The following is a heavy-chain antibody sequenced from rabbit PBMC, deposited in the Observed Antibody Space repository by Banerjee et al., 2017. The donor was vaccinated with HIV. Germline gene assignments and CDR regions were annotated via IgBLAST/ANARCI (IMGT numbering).Heavy chain of an antibody. D-gene: IGHD6-1*01. CDR3: ARGDDGDPSYGYALSL. CDR1: GFSFSTSYW. Sequence: QEQLVESGGGLVQPEGSLTLTCTASGFSFSTSYWICWVRQAPGRGLEWIACVKTGSGGSTYYASWAKGRFTISKTSSTTVTLQMTSLTAADTATYFCARGDDGDPSYGYALSLWGPGTLVTVS. V-gene: IGHV1S45*01. CDR2: VKTGSGGST. J-gene: IGHJ4*01.